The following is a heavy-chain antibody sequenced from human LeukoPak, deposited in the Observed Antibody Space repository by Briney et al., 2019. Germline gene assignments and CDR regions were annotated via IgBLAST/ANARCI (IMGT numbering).Heavy chain of an antibody. D-gene: IGHD3-10*02. J-gene: IGHJ6*04. CDR2: ISSSGSTI. CDR3: AELGITMIGGV. Sequence: PGGSLRLSCAASGFNFSSYEMNWVRLAPGKGLEWVSYISSSGSTIYYADSVKGRFTISRDNAKNSLYLQMNSLRAEDTAVYYCAELGITMIGGVWGKGTTVTISS. CDR1: GFNFSSYE. V-gene: IGHV3-48*03.